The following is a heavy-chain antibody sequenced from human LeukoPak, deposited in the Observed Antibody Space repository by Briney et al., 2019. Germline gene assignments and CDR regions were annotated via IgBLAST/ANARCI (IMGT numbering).Heavy chain of an antibody. Sequence: ASVKVSCKASGYTFTGYYMHWVRQAPGQGLEWMGWINPNSGGTNYAQKFQGRVTMTGDTSISTAYMELSRLRSDDTAVYYCARAEFSVAGDLVDYWGQGTLVTVSS. D-gene: IGHD6-19*01. CDR2: INPNSGGT. J-gene: IGHJ4*02. CDR1: GYTFTGYY. V-gene: IGHV1-2*02. CDR3: ARAEFSVAGDLVDY.